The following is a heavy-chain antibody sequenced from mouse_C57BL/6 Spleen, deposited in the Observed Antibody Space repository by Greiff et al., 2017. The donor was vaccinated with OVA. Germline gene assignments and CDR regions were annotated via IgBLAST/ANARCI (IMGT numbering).Heavy chain of an antibody. Sequence: EVKLVESEGGLVQPGSSMKLSCTASRFTFSDYYMAWVRQVPEKGLEWVANINYDGSSTYYLDSLKSRFIISRDNAKNILYLQMSSLKSEDTATYYCARRTGPYWYFDVWGTGTTVTVSS. CDR1: RFTFSDYY. J-gene: IGHJ1*03. CDR3: ARRTGPYWYFDV. V-gene: IGHV5-16*02. D-gene: IGHD4-1*01. CDR2: INYDGSST.